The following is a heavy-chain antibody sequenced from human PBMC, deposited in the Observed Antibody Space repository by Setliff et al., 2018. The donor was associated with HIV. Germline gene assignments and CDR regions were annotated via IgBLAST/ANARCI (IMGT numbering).Heavy chain of an antibody. CDR3: AKEGNSVDNWLDP. D-gene: IGHD1-26*01. J-gene: IGHJ5*02. Sequence: SETLSLTCTVSGDPIFIGGYYWSWIRQHPGGGLEWIGYIYHTEKTYYNPSLQSRIIMSLDMSQNQFSLKWSSVTAADTAVYYCAKEGNSVDNWLDPWGPGTLVTVSS. CDR2: IYHTEKT. CDR1: GDPIFIGGYY. V-gene: IGHV4-31*03.